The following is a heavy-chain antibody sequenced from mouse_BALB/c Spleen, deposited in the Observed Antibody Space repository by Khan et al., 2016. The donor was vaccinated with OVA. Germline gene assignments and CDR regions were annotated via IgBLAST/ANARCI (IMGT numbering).Heavy chain of an antibody. D-gene: IGHD1-1*01. Sequence: QVQLKESGADLVRPAASVKLSCKTSGYIFTSYWIHWVKQRSGQGLEWIAMIYPGTGSTYYNEKFKGQATLTADKSSNTAYMQLSSLKSEDSAVYFCASDYGSSYYFDCWGQGSTLTVSS. J-gene: IGHJ2*01. V-gene: IGHV1S132*01. CDR2: IYPGTGST. CDR1: GYIFTSYW. CDR3: ASDYGSSYYFDC.